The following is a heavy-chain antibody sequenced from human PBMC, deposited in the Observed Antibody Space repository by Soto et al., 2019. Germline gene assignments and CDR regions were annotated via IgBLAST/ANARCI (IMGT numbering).Heavy chain of an antibody. CDR2: ISSSGSTI. V-gene: IGHV3-11*01. Sequence: QVQLVESGGGLVKPGGSLRLSCAAPGFTFSDYYMSWIRQAPGKGLEWVSYISSSGSTIYYADSVKGRFTISRDNAKNSLYLQMNSLRAEDTAVYYCAREYDYIWGSYRPHNWFDPWGQGTLVTVSS. CDR3: AREYDYIWGSYRPHNWFDP. J-gene: IGHJ5*02. CDR1: GFTFSDYY. D-gene: IGHD3-16*02.